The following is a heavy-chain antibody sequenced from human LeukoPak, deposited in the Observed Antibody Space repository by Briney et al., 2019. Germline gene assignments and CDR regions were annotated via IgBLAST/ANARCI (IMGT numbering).Heavy chain of an antibody. CDR3: ARRRIGDLTIGSDAWFDP. D-gene: IGHD2-21*02. J-gene: IGHJ5*02. Sequence: SETLSLTCTVSGGSITNYNWNWIRQPPGKGLEWIGYICDSRSTHYNPSLQSRVTISVDTSKNQFSLRLSSVTASDTAVYYCARRRIGDLTIGSDAWFDPWGQGALVTVSS. V-gene: IGHV4-59*08. CDR2: ICDSRST. CDR1: GGSITNYN.